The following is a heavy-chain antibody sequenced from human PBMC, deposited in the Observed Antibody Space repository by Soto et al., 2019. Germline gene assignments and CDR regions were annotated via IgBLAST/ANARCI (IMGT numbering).Heavy chain of an antibody. Sequence: TGGSLRLSCAASGFTFRSFTMNWVRQAPGKGLEWVSTISSNSAYIYYTDALRGRVTISRDNAKNSLHLQMNSLRAEDTAVYYCTRDASRDSSARGWFDPWGPGTLVTVSS. CDR3: TRDASRDSSARGWFDP. D-gene: IGHD6-13*01. V-gene: IGHV3-21*01. CDR2: ISSNSAYI. J-gene: IGHJ5*02. CDR1: GFTFRSFT.